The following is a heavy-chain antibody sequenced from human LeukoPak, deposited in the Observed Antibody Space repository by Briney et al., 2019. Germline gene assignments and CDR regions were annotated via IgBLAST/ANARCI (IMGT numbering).Heavy chain of an antibody. Sequence: SVKVSCKASGGTFSSYAISWVRQAPGQGLEWMGRIIPILGIANYAQKFQGRVTITADKSTSTAYMELSSLRSEDTAVYYCASERAEAGYYFDYWGQGTLVTVSS. J-gene: IGHJ4*02. CDR1: GGTFSSYA. CDR2: IIPILGIA. CDR3: ASERAEAGYYFDY. D-gene: IGHD6-19*01. V-gene: IGHV1-69*04.